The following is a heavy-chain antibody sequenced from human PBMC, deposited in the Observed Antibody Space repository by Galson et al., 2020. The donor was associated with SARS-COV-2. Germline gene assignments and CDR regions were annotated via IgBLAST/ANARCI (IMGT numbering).Heavy chain of an antibody. V-gene: IGHV3-30*03. CDR3: ASSLLWFGEPLSD. J-gene: IGHJ4*02. D-gene: IGHD3-10*01. CDR2: ISYDGSNK. CDR1: GFTFSSYG. Sequence: GESLKISCAASGFTFSSYGMHWVRQAPGKGLEWVAVISYDGSNKYYADSVKGRFTISRDNSKNTLYLQMNSLRAEDTAVYYCASSLLWFGEPLSDWGQGTLVTVS.